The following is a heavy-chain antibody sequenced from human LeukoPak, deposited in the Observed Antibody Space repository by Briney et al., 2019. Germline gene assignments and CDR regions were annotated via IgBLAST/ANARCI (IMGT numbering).Heavy chain of an antibody. V-gene: IGHV5-51*01. CDR3: ARQRFTMRAYAGNWFDP. CDR2: IYPGDSDT. J-gene: IGHJ5*02. Sequence: GESLKISCKGSGYSFTSYIIGWVRQIPGKGLEWMGIIYPGDSDTRYSASFQGQVTISADKSISTAYLQGSSLRASDTAMYYCARQRFTMRAYAGNWFDPCGEGSLVTVSS. D-gene: IGHD3-10*01. CDR1: GYSFTSYI.